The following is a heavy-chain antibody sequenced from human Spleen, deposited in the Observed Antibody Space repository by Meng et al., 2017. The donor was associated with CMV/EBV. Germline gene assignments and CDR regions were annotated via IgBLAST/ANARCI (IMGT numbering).Heavy chain of an antibody. CDR3: AKDRFFQLLWGGWFDP. CDR2: ISSSSSYI. D-gene: IGHD2-2*01. Sequence: GESLKISCAASGFTFSSYSMNWVRQAPGKGLEWVSSISSSSSYIYYADSVKGRFTISRDNAKNSLYLQMNSLRAEDTAVYYCAKDRFFQLLWGGWFDPWGQGTLVTVSS. J-gene: IGHJ5*02. CDR1: GFTFSSYS. V-gene: IGHV3-21*04.